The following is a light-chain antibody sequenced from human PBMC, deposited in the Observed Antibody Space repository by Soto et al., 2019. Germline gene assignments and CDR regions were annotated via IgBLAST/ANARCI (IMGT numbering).Light chain of an antibody. V-gene: IGKV3-15*01. CDR1: QSVGSS. CDR2: GAT. J-gene: IGKJ4*01. Sequence: ETVMTQSPATLSVSPGEGATLSCRASQSVGSSLAWYQHKPGQAPRLLIYGATTRATGIPARFSGSGYGAEFTLTINSLQSEDFALYYCLQYSNWHPLTFGGGTKVDIK. CDR3: LQYSNWHPLT.